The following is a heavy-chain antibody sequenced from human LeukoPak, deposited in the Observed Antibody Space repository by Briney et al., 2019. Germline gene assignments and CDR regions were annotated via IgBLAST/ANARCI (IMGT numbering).Heavy chain of an antibody. V-gene: IGHV3-53*01. D-gene: IGHD3-22*01. CDR3: ARVPYYDSSGYPDDY. J-gene: IGHJ4*02. CDR1: GFTVSSNY. Sequence: PGGSLRLSCAASGFTVSSNYMSWVRQAPGKGLEWVSVIYSGGSTYYADSVKGRFTISRDNSKNTLYLQMNSLRAEGTAVYYCARVPYYDSSGYPDDYWGQGTLVTVSS. CDR2: IYSGGST.